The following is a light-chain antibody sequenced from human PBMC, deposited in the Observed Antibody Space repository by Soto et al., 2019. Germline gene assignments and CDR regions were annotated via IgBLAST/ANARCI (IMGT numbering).Light chain of an antibody. CDR2: GAS. Sequence: EIVITQSPDTLSVSPGERATLSCRASQSVSRNLAWYQQKPGQAPRLLIYGASTRATGIPDRFSGSGSGTEFTLTISSLQSEDFVVYYCQQYNNWPPWTFGQGTKV. CDR3: QQYNNWPPWT. V-gene: IGKV3-15*01. CDR1: QSVSRN. J-gene: IGKJ1*01.